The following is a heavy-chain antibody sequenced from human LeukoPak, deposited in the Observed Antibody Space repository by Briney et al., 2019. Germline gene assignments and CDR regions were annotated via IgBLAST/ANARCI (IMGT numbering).Heavy chain of an antibody. CDR3: QSRFLEWLLDY. V-gene: IGHV4-30-2*03. D-gene: IGHD3-3*01. CDR2: IYDSGST. Sequence: PSQTLSLTCAVSGGSISSGGYSWGWIRQPPGKGLEWIGSIYDSGSTYYNPSLKSRVTISVDTSKNQFSLKLNSVTAADTAMYYCQSRFLEWLLDYWGQGTLVTVSS. J-gene: IGHJ4*02. CDR1: GGSISSGGYS.